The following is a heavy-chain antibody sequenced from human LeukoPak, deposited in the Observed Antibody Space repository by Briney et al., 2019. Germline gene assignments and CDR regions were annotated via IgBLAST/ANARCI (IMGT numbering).Heavy chain of an antibody. D-gene: IGHD1-26*01. V-gene: IGHV3-30*18. CDR1: GFTFSSYG. CDR3: AKAPVGANDY. Sequence: GGSLRLSCAASGFTFSSYGMHWVRQAPGKGLEWVAVISYDGSNKYFADSVKGRFTISRDNSKYTLYLQMNSLRAEDTAVYYCAKAPVGANDYWGQGTLVTVSS. CDR2: ISYDGSNK. J-gene: IGHJ4*02.